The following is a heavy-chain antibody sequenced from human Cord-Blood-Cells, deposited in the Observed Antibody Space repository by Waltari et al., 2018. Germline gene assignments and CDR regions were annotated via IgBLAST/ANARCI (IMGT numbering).Heavy chain of an antibody. CDR3: ARRGLLRLFDY. V-gene: IGHV4-39*01. Sequence: QLQLQESGPGLVKPSETLSLTCTVSGGSISSSSYYWGWIRQPPGKGLEWTGSIYYSGSTYYNPSLKSRVTISVDTSKNQFSLKLGSVTAADTAVYDCARRGLLRLFDYWGQGTLVTVSS. CDR2: IYYSGST. J-gene: IGHJ4*02. D-gene: IGHD3-22*01. CDR1: GGSISSSSYY.